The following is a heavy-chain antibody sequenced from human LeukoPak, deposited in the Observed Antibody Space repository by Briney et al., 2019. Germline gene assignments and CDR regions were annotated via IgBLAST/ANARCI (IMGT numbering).Heavy chain of an antibody. D-gene: IGHD3-10*01. Sequence: GESLRLSCAASGFTFSSYSMNWVRQAPGKGLEWGSYISSASKTIYYADSVKGRFTISRDNAKNSLYLQMNSLRAEDTAMYYCARDGSFGDYNWFDPWGQGTLVTVSS. J-gene: IGHJ5*02. CDR1: GFTFSSYS. V-gene: IGHV3-48*01. CDR3: ARDGSFGDYNWFDP. CDR2: ISSASKTI.